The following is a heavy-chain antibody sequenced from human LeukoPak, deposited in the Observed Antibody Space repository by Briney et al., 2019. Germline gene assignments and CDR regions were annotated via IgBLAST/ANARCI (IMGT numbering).Heavy chain of an antibody. D-gene: IGHD3-3*01. CDR1: GGSISSGDYY. Sequence: SETLSLTCTVSGGSISSGDYYWGWIRQPPGKGLEWIGSIYYSGSTYYNPSLKSRVTISVDTSKNQFSLKLSSVTAADTAVYYCASLYYDFWSGSEDYWGQGTLVTVSS. CDR3: ASLYYDFWSGSEDY. V-gene: IGHV4-39*01. CDR2: IYYSGST. J-gene: IGHJ4*02.